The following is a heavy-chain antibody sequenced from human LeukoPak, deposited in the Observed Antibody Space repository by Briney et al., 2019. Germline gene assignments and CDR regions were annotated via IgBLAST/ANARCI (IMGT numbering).Heavy chain of an antibody. V-gene: IGHV1-18*01. CDR3: ARDAGGRYCSGGSCYDAFDI. CDR2: ISAYNGNT. CDR1: GYTFTSYG. J-gene: IGHJ3*02. Sequence: ASVKVSCKASGYTFTSYGISWLRQAPGQGLEWMGWISAYNGNTNYAQKLQGRVTMTTDTSTSTAYMELRSLRSDDTAVYYCARDAGGRYCSGGSCYDAFDIWGQGTMVTVSS. D-gene: IGHD2-15*01.